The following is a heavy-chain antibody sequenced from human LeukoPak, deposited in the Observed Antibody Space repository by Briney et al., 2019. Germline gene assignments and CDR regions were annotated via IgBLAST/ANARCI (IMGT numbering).Heavy chain of an antibody. J-gene: IGHJ4*02. Sequence: GGSLRLSCAASGFTFSTFAMIWVRRPPGKGLEWVSSIFPSGGEIHYADSGKGRFTISRDNAKNSLYLQMKTLRAEDTAVYYCARAGFTFSDYFGSFFDYWGQGTLVTVSS. CDR3: ARAGFTFSDYFGSFFDY. V-gene: IGHV3-21*06. CDR1: GFTFSTFA. CDR2: IFPSGGEI. D-gene: IGHD3-10*01.